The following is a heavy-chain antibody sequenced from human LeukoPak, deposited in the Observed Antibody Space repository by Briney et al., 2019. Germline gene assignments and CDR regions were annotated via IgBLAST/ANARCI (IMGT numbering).Heavy chain of an antibody. CDR1: GFTFSGYG. V-gene: IGHV3-33*01. Sequence: PGGSLRLSCAASGFTFSGYGMHWVRQAPGKGLEWVTVIWSDGSNKYYADSVKGRFTISRDNSKNTLYLQMNSLRAEDTAVYYCARDERGFGGSGSYLFDYWGQGTLVTVSS. CDR2: IWSDGSNK. CDR3: ARDERGFGGSGSYLFDY. D-gene: IGHD3-10*01. J-gene: IGHJ4*02.